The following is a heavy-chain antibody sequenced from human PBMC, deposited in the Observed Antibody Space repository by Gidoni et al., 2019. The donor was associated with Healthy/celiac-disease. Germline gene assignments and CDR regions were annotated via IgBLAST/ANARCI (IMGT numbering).Heavy chain of an antibody. CDR1: GGSISSYY. J-gene: IGHJ4*02. V-gene: IGHV4-59*01. Sequence: QVQLQESGPGLVKPSETLSLPCTVTGGSISSYYWSWIRQPPGKGLAWLGYIYYSGSTNYNPSLKSRVTISVDTSKNQFSLKLSSVTAADTAVYYCARDSGYDSSGYYYVFDYWGQGTLVTVSS. CDR2: IYYSGST. CDR3: ARDSGYDSSGYYYVFDY. D-gene: IGHD3-22*01.